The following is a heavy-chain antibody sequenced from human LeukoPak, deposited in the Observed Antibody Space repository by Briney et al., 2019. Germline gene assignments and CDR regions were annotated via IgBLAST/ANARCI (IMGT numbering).Heavy chain of an antibody. CDR1: GFTFSGYW. Sequence: GGSLRLSCAGSGFTFSGYWMHWVRHAPGKGLVWVSRINSDGRSTNYADSVKGRFTISRDNAKNTLYLQMNSLRAEDTGVYYCARGLTPGGGNSAPYWGQGTLVTVSS. CDR3: ARGLTPGGGNSAPY. CDR2: INSDGRST. V-gene: IGHV3-74*01. D-gene: IGHD4-23*01. J-gene: IGHJ4*02.